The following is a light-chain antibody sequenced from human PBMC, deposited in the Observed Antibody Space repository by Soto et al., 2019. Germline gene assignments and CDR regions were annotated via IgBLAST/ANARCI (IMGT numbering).Light chain of an antibody. V-gene: IGLV2-11*01. CDR2: DVT. J-gene: IGLJ1*01. Sequence: QSALTQPPSVSGSPGQSVTISCTGTSSDVGGYDYVSWYQQHPGKAPKLLIYDVTKRPSGVPDRFSGSKSGNTASLTISGLQAADEADYFCKSYAGSNTYVFGSGTKLTVL. CDR1: SSDVGGYDY. CDR3: KSYAGSNTYV.